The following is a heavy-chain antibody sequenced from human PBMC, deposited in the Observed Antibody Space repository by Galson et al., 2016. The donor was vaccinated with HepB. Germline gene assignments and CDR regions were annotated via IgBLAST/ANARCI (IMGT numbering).Heavy chain of an antibody. CDR1: GGSVSNDNW. V-gene: IGHV4-4*02. J-gene: IGHJ3*02. CDR2: IHHGGSI. Sequence: SETLSLTCAVSGGSVSNDNWWSWVRQPPGKGLEWIGEIHHGGSINNNPSLMSLVTMSVDKSKNQFSMKLWSATAADTAVYFCTKNGSYALDIWGQGTVVTVSS. CDR3: TKNGSYALDI. D-gene: IGHD3-22*01.